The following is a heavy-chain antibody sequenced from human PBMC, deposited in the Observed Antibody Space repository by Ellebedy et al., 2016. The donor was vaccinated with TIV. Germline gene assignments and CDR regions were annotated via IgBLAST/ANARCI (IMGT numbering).Heavy chain of an antibody. CDR2: IYYSGST. CDR3: ARGYSGYDYAFYYYYGMDV. J-gene: IGHJ6*02. CDR1: GGSISSYY. D-gene: IGHD5-12*01. V-gene: IGHV4-59*12. Sequence: SETLSLTCTVSGGSISSYYWSWIRQPPGKGLEWIGYIYYSGSTNYNPSLKSRVTMSVDTSKNQFSLKLSSVTAADTAMYYCARGYSGYDYAFYYYYGMDVWGQGTTVTVSS.